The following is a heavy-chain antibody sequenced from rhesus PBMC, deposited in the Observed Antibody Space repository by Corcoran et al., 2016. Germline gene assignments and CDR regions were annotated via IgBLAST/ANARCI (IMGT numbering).Heavy chain of an antibody. D-gene: IGHD6-31*01. CDR2: ITTGGDNT. J-gene: IGHJ4*01. Sequence: EVQLVETGGGLVQPGGSLKLSCAASGFTFSSYGMRWVRQAPGKEIGVGSAITTGGDNTYYADSLKGRFTISRDNSATTLSLKMNSLRTEDTAVDYCAKGGNGWHFDSWGQGVLVTVSS. CDR1: GFTFSSYG. CDR3: AKGGNGWHFDS. V-gene: IGHV3S5*01.